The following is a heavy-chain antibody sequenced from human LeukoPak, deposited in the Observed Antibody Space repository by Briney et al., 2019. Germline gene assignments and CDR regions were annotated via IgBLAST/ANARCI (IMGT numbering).Heavy chain of an antibody. Sequence: ASVKASCKASGYTFTGYYMHWVRQAPGQGLEWMGWINPNSGGTNYAQKFQGRVTMTRDTSISTAYMELSRLRSDDTAVNYCAKGATAYYFMDVWGKGTTVTVSS. V-gene: IGHV1-2*02. CDR2: INPNSGGT. CDR3: AKGATAYYFMDV. D-gene: IGHD1-26*01. J-gene: IGHJ6*03. CDR1: GYTFTGYY.